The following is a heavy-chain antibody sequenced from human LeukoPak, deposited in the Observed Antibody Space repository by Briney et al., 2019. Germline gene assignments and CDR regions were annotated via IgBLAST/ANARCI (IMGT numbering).Heavy chain of an antibody. CDR1: GFTFSSYW. J-gene: IGHJ4*02. Sequence: GGSLRLSCAASGFTFSSYWMHWVRQAPGKGLVWVSHINNDGSSTNYADSVEGRFTISRDNAKNTLYLQMNSLRTEDTAVYYCACYGIAPPHWGQGALVTVSS. D-gene: IGHD2-15*01. V-gene: IGHV3-74*01. CDR3: ACYGIAPPH. CDR2: INNDGSST.